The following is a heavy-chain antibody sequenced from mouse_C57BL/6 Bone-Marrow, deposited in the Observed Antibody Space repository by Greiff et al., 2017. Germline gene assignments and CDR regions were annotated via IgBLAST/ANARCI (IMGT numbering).Heavy chain of an antibody. J-gene: IGHJ2*01. Sequence: EVKLVESGGGLVQPGGSLKLSCAASGFTFSDYYMYWVRQTPEKRLEWVAYISNGGGSTYYPDTVKGRFTISRDNAKNTLYLQMSRRKSEDTAMYYCARQGNWVDYWGQGTTLTVSS. CDR3: ARQGNWVDY. D-gene: IGHD4-1*02. CDR2: ISNGGGST. V-gene: IGHV5-12*01. CDR1: GFTFSDYY.